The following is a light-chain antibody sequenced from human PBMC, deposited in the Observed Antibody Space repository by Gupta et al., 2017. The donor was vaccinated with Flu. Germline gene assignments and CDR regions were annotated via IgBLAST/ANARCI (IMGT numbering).Light chain of an antibody. V-gene: IGKV3D-15*01. CDR2: GAS. Sequence: EIVMTQSPATLSVSPGESATLSCRASQSVSRNLAWYQQKPGQAPRPRIYGASTRARGSKAQFSGSGVGTGNNVTLTSSQSEDLAVYYCQHENNGHPLGTFGQGTKVEIK. CDR3: QHENNGHPLGT. CDR1: QSVSRN. J-gene: IGKJ1*01.